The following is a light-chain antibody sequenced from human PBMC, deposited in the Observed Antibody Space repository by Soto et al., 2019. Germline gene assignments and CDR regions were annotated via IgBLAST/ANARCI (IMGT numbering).Light chain of an antibody. J-gene: IGKJ1*01. V-gene: IGKV3-20*01. CDR1: QSVNNN. Sequence: EMVMTQSPVTLSVSPGERASRSCTASQSVNNNVAWYQQKPGHTPRLLIHGASTRATGIADRFSGSGSGTDFTLTISRLEPEDFAVYYCQLYGTSPKTFGQGTKVDIK. CDR2: GAS. CDR3: QLYGTSPKT.